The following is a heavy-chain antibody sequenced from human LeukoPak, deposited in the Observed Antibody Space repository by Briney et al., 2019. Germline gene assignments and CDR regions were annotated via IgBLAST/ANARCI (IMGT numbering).Heavy chain of an antibody. CDR1: GGSISSYC. Sequence: PSETLSLTCTVSGGSISSYCWSWIRQPPGKGLEWIGYIYYSGSTNYNPSLKSRVTISVDTSKNQFSLKLSSVTAADTAVYYCARDQSSTSPYYGMDVWGRGTTVTVSS. J-gene: IGHJ6*02. CDR3: ARDQSSTSPYYGMDV. V-gene: IGHV4-59*01. D-gene: IGHD2-2*01. CDR2: IYYSGST.